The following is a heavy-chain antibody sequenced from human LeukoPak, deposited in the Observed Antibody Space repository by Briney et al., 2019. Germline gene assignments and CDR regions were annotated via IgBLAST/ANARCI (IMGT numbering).Heavy chain of an antibody. CDR3: ARSIAAAGTSADY. D-gene: IGHD6-13*01. CDR1: GYSFTTYW. Sequence: GESLKISCRGPGYSFTTYWMAWGRQFPGKGLGWMGFIYPGDSDTRYSPSFQGQVTISADKSISTAYLQWSSLKASDTAMYYCARSIAAAGTSADYWGQGTLVTVSS. CDR2: IYPGDSDT. J-gene: IGHJ4*02. V-gene: IGHV5-51*01.